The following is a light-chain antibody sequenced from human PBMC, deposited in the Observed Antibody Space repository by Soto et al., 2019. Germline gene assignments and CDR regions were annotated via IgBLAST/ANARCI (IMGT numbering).Light chain of an antibody. CDR1: QSISSY. CDR3: QQSYSTPPT. CDR2: AAS. V-gene: IGKV1-39*01. Sequence: DIQMTQSPSSLSASVGDRVTITCRASQSISSYLNWYQQKQGKAPKLLIYAASSLQSGVPSRFSGSGSGTYFTPTISSLQPEDFATYYCQQSYSTPPTFGQGKRLEVK. J-gene: IGKJ5*01.